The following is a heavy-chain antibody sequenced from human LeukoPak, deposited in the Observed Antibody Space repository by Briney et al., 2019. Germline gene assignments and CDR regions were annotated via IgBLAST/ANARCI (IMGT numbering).Heavy chain of an antibody. CDR3: VRDRPNYHESNGHYYNRDGDY. Sequence: GGSLRLSCAASGFTFNIYAMSWVRLAPGKGLQWVASMCGSAGCTFYPDSMEGRFTISRDNSKNILYLQMNSLRAEDTAIYYCVRDRPNYHESNGHYYNRDGDYRGQGTLVTVSS. CDR2: MCGSAGCT. J-gene: IGHJ4*02. CDR1: GFTFNIYA. D-gene: IGHD3-22*01. V-gene: IGHV3-23*01.